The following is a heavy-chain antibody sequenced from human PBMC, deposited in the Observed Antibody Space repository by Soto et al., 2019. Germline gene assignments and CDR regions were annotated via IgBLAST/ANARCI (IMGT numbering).Heavy chain of an antibody. D-gene: IGHD3-10*01. V-gene: IGHV3-21*01. CDR2: IGSTSGYM. CDR3: ARDRGISGY. J-gene: IGHJ4*02. CDR1: GFTFSTYS. Sequence: EVQLVESGGGLVKPGGSLRLSCAASGFTFSTYSMNWVRQASGKGLEWVASIGSTSGYMYYADSVKGRFTISRDNAKNSLYLQMNSLRAEDTAVYYCARDRGISGYCGQGTLVTVSS.